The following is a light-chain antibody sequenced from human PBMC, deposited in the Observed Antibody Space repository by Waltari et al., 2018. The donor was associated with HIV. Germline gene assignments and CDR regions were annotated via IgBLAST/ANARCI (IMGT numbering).Light chain of an antibody. CDR1: NGDISDYNY. J-gene: IGLJ2*01. Sequence: QSALTQSPSASGSPGQSANISCTGANGDISDYNYVSWYQQHSDRPPKLIIFEVTKRPSGVPDRFSGSKSGNTASLFVSGLQPEDEATYFCSSFAGTHKLFGGGTKLTVL. V-gene: IGLV2-8*01. CDR2: EVT. CDR3: SSFAGTHKL.